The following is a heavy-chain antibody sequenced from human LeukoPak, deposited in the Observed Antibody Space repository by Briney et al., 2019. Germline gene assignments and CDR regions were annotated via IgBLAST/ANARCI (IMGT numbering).Heavy chain of an antibody. CDR3: ARVADYDFWSGYNPFGY. Sequence: ASVKVSCKASGGTFSSCAISWVRQAPGQGLEWMGGIIPIFGTANYAQKFQGRVTITADESTSTAYMELSSLRSEDTAVYYCARVADYDFWSGYNPFGYWGQGTLVTVSS. CDR2: IIPIFGTA. CDR1: GGTFSSCA. J-gene: IGHJ4*02. V-gene: IGHV1-69*13. D-gene: IGHD3-3*01.